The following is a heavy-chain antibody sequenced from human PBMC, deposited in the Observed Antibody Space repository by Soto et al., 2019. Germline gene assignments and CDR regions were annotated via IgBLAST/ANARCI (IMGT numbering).Heavy chain of an antibody. J-gene: IGHJ3*02. CDR2: IYFRGNT. CDR1: GDSISRIDYY. V-gene: IGHV4-31*03. D-gene: IGHD3-22*01. Sequence: TSETLSLTCSVSGDSISRIDYYWTWIRQHPEKGLEWIGNIYFRGNTYYSPSLESRLTISVDTSKNQFSLKLTSVTAADTAVYYCAREGGSYDSGGYLIRGAFDIWGRGTMVTVSS. CDR3: AREGGSYDSGGYLIRGAFDI.